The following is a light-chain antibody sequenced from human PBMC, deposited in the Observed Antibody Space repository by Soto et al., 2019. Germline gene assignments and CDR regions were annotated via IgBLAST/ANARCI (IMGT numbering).Light chain of an antibody. Sequence: PSVSGAPGQRVTISCTGTSSNIGAGYDVHWYQQVPGTSPKLLIFVNSNRPSGVPDRFSGSKSGTSASLAITGLQAEDEAEYFCAAWDDSLNGPVFGGGTKLTVL. CDR3: AAWDDSLNGPV. CDR2: VNS. CDR1: SSNIGAGYD. J-gene: IGLJ3*02. V-gene: IGLV1-40*01.